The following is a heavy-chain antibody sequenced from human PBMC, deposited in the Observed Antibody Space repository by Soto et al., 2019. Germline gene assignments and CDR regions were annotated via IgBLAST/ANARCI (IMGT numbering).Heavy chain of an antibody. CDR2: INPSGGST. CDR3: ARDQGSSTSSNYYYGMDV. V-gene: IGHV1-46*01. J-gene: IGHJ6*02. Sequence: ASVKVSCKASGYTFTSYYIHWVRQAPGQGLEWMGIINPSGGSTSYAQKFQGRVTMTRDTSTSTVYMELSSLRSEDTAVYYCARDQGSSTSSNYYYGMDVWGQGTTVTVSS. D-gene: IGHD2-2*01. CDR1: GYTFTSYY.